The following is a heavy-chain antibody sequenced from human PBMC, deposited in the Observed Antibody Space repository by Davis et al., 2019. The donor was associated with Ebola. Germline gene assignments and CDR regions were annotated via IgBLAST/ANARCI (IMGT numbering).Heavy chain of an antibody. V-gene: IGHV1-69*13. CDR1: GGTFSGYV. CDR3: AIRGHDIVRSIAVPAFDY. J-gene: IGHJ4*02. Sequence: SVQVSCKASGGTFSGYVISWVRQAPGQGLEWMGGVIPIFGTRIYAQKFQGRVTITADDSTSTAYMEMGSLRSEDTAVYFCAIRGHDIVRSIAVPAFDYWGQGTLVTVSS. CDR2: VIPIFGTR. D-gene: IGHD6-19*01.